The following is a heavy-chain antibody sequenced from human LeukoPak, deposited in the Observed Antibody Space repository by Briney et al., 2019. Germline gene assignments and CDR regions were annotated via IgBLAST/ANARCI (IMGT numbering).Heavy chain of an antibody. D-gene: IGHD2-15*01. CDR3: ARGHKDIVVVVAAYFDY. CDR2: INHSGST. V-gene: IGHV4-34*01. Sequence: SETLSLTSAVYGGSFSGYYWSWIRQPPGKGLEWIGEINHSGSTNYNPSLKSRVTISVDTSKNQFSLKLSSVTAADTAVYYCARGHKDIVVVVAAYFDYWGQGTLVTVSS. J-gene: IGHJ4*02. CDR1: GGSFSGYY.